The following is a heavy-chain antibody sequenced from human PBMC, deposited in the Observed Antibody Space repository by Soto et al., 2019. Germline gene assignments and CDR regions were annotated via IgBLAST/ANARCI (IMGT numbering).Heavy chain of an antibody. CDR1: RYSFTTYW. CDR3: ARAPYDILTGDQKHFDY. J-gene: IGHJ4*02. V-gene: IGHV5-51*01. Sequence: PGESLKISCKISRYSFTTYWIGWVRQMPGKGLEWMGIIYPGDSDTRYSPSFQGQVTISADKSISTAYLQWSSLKASDTAMYYCARAPYDILTGDQKHFDYWGQGTLVTVSS. CDR2: IYPGDSDT. D-gene: IGHD3-9*01.